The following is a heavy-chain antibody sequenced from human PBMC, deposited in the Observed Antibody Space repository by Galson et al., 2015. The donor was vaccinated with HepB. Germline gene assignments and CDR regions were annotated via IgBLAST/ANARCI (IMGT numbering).Heavy chain of an antibody. CDR1: GFTFSSYA. J-gene: IGHJ4*02. CDR2: ISGSGGST. CDR3: AKSARSRIAAAGSFDY. Sequence: SLRLSCAASGFTFSSYAMSWVRQAPGKGLEWVSAISGSGGSTYYADSVKGRFTISRDNSKNTLYLQMNSLRAEDTAVYYCAKSARSRIAAAGSFDYWGQGTLVTVSS. V-gene: IGHV3-23*01. D-gene: IGHD6-13*01.